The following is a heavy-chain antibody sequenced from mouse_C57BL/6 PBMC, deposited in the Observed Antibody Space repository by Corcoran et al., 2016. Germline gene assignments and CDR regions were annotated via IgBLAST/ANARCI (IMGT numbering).Heavy chain of an antibody. CDR3: ARGVDTVVATRYYFDY. CDR2: INPNNGGT. V-gene: IGHV1-26*01. D-gene: IGHD1-1*01. CDR1: GYTFTDYY. J-gene: IGHJ2*01. Sequence: EVQLQQSGPELVKPGASVKISCKASGYTFTDYYMNWVKQSHGKSLEWIGDINPNNGGTSYNQKFKGKATLTVDKSSSTAYMELRSLTSEDSAVYYCARGVDTVVATRYYFDYWGQGTTLTVSS.